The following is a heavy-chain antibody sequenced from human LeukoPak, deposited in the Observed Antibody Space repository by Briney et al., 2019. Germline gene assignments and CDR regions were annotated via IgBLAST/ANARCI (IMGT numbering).Heavy chain of an antibody. Sequence: PSETLSLTCTVSGGSISGYYWSWIRQAAGKGLGWIGRIFTSGSTNYNPSLKSRVTISVDKSKNQFSLKLSSVTAADTAVYYCARGVGYYDSSGSFDYWGQGTLVTVSS. CDR1: GGSISGYY. J-gene: IGHJ4*02. CDR3: ARGVGYYDSSGSFDY. V-gene: IGHV4-4*07. CDR2: IFTSGST. D-gene: IGHD3-22*01.